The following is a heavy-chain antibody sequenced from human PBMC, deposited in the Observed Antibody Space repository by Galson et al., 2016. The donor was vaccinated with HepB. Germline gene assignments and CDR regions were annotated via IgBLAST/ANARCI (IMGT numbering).Heavy chain of an antibody. D-gene: IGHD6-19*01. Sequence: EPLSPTCGFYGGSFSGYYWCWIRQPPGKGVEWIGVINHSRSTYYKHSLKGRFTISVDNSKNPFYLKLSSVTAADTAAYYCARGTRLAGTYNYYYYGMDVWGQGTTVTVSS. CDR3: ARGTRLAGTYNYYYYGMDV. CDR2: INHSRST. J-gene: IGHJ6*02. CDR1: GGSFSGYY. V-gene: IGHV4-34*01.